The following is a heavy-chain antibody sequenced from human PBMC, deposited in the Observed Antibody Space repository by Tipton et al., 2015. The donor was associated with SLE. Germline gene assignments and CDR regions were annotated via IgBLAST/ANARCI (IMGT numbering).Heavy chain of an antibody. D-gene: IGHD1-26*01. CDR1: GGSISSYY. J-gene: IGHJ4*02. V-gene: IGHV4-59*12. CDR2: IYYSGST. CDR3: ARDRGGPTTFDY. Sequence: TLSLTCTVSGGSISSYYWSWIRQPPGKGLEWIGYIYYSGSTNYNPSLKSRVTISVDTSKNPFSLKLSSVTAADTAVYYCARDRGGPTTFDYWGQGTLVTVSS.